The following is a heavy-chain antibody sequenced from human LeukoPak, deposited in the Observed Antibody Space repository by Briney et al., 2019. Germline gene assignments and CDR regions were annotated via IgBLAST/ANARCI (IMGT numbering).Heavy chain of an antibody. D-gene: IGHD6-19*01. Sequence: GGSLRLSCAASGFTFSSYEMNWVRQAPGKGLEWVANIKQDGSEKYYVDSVKGRFTISRDNAKNSLYLQMNSLRAEDTAVYYCARDLPRVVAVAGTVFDYWGQGTLVTVSS. J-gene: IGHJ4*02. CDR1: GFTFSSYE. CDR3: ARDLPRVVAVAGTVFDY. V-gene: IGHV3-7*01. CDR2: IKQDGSEK.